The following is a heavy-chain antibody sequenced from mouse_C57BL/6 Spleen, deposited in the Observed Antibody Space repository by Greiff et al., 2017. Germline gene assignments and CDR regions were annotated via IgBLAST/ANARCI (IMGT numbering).Heavy chain of an antibody. D-gene: IGHD1-1*01. CDR1: GYTFTSYW. J-gene: IGHJ2*01. CDR3: ARSGTTVAHFDY. Sequence: QVQLKESGAELVMPGASVKLSCKASGYTFTSYWMHWVKQRPGQGLEWIGEIDPSDSYTNYNQKFKGKSTLTVDKSSSTAYMQLSSLTSEDSAVYYCARSGTTVAHFDYWGQGTTLTVSS. V-gene: IGHV1-69*01. CDR2: IDPSDSYT.